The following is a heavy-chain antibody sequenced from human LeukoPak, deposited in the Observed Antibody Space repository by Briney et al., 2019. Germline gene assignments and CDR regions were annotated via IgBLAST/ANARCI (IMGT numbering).Heavy chain of an antibody. D-gene: IGHD3-10*01. V-gene: IGHV4-39*01. CDR2: IFYSGST. CDR1: GGSISSSSYY. J-gene: IGHJ4*02. CDR3: ARGITLIRVVPREFDY. Sequence: SSETLSLTCTVSGGSISSSSYYWGWIRQPPGKGLEWIGSIFYSGSTYYNPSLKSRVTLSVDTSKNQFSLKLSSVTAADTAVYYCARGITLIRVVPREFDYWGQGTQVTVSS.